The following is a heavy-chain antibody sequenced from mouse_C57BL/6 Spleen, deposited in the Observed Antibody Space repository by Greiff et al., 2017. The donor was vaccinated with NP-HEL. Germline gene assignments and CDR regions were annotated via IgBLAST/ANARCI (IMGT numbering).Heavy chain of an antibody. CDR3: ARDFGNPDYFDY. CDR2: INPNNGGT. J-gene: IGHJ2*01. V-gene: IGHV1-26*01. D-gene: IGHD2-1*01. Sequence: EVQLQQSGPELVKPGASVKISCKASGYTFTDYYMNWVKQSHGKSLEWIGDINPNNGGTSYNQKFKGKATLTVDKSSSTAYMELRSLTSEDSAVYYCARDFGNPDYFDYWGQGTTLTVSS. CDR1: GYTFTDYY.